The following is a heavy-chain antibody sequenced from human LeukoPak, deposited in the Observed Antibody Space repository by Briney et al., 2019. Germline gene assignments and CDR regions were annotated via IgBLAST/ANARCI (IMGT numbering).Heavy chain of an antibody. CDR1: GFTSSRHG. J-gene: IGHJ4*02. D-gene: IGHD1-14*01. CDR3: ARETGIIGRDSRVDY. V-gene: IGHV3-33*01. Sequence: PGGSLRLSCAASGFTSSRHGMHWVRQAPGKGLEWVAIIRYDGSEKYYADSVEGRFTISKDNSRDTLYLEMDSLRVDDTAVYYCARETGIIGRDSRVDYWGQGALVTVSS. CDR2: IRYDGSEK.